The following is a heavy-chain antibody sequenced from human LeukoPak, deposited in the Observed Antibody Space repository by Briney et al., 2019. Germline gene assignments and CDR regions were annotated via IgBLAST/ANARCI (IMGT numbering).Heavy chain of an antibody. J-gene: IGHJ4*02. CDR2: ISSSSSYI. CDR1: GFTYSSYS. D-gene: IGHD3-10*01. Sequence: GGPLRLSCAASGFTYSSYSMNWVRQAPGKGVEWVSSISSSSSYIYYADSEKGRFTISRDNAKNSLYLQMNSLRAEDTAVYYCARDGYGSGSYYNEIFDYWGQGTLVTVSS. CDR3: ARDGYGSGSYYNEIFDY. V-gene: IGHV3-21*01.